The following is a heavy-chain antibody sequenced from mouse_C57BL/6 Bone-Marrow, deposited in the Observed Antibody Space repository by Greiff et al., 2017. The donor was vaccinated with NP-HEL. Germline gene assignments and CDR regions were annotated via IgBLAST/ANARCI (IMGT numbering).Heavy chain of an antibody. J-gene: IGHJ4*01. CDR2: INYDGSST. CDR1: GFTFSDYY. CDR3: ARVRWLLPAMDY. V-gene: IGHV5-16*01. D-gene: IGHD2-3*01. Sequence: DVKLVESEGGLVQPGSSMKLSCTASGFTFSDYYMAWVRQVPEKGLEWVANINYDGSSTYYLDSLKSRFIISRDNAKNILYLQMSSLKSEDTATYYCARVRWLLPAMDYWGQGTSVTVSS.